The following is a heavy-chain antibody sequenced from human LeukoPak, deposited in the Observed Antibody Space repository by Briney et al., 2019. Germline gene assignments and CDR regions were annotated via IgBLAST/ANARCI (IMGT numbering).Heavy chain of an antibody. CDR2: IKQDGSEK. CDR3: ARVYDFWSGYFDY. D-gene: IGHD3-3*01. J-gene: IGHJ4*02. CDR1: GFTFSSYW. V-gene: IGHV3-7*03. Sequence: GGSLRLSCAASGFTFSSYWMSWVRQAPGKGLEWVANIKQDGSEKYYVDSVKGRFTISRDNAKNSLYLQMNSLRAEDTAVYYCARVYDFWSGYFDYWGQGTLVTVSS.